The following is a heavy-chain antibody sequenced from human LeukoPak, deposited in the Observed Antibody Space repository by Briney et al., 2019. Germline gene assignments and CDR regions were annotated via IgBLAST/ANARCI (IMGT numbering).Heavy chain of an antibody. Sequence: ASVKVSCKASGYSFVLYGISWVRQAPGQGPEWMGWISTYNGNTKYAEKFQGRVTMTTDTPTSTAYMELRSLRSDDTAVYYCARDEDYGIFVNVDYWGQGTLVTVSP. D-gene: IGHD4-17*01. CDR1: GYSFVLYG. CDR2: ISTYNGNT. CDR3: ARDEDYGIFVNVDY. V-gene: IGHV1-18*01. J-gene: IGHJ4*02.